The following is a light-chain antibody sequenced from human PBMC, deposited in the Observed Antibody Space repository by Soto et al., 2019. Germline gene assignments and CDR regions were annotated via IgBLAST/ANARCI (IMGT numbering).Light chain of an antibody. CDR3: MQGTHWPPT. CDR1: QSLVYSDGNTY. CDR2: KVS. J-gene: IGKJ1*01. Sequence: DVVMTQSPLSLPVTLGQPASISCRSSQSLVYSDGNTYLNWFQQRPGQSPRRLIYKVSNRDSGVPDRFSGSGSGHDFTLKISGVEAEDVGVYYCMQGTHWPPTFGQGTKVEIK. V-gene: IGKV2-30*01.